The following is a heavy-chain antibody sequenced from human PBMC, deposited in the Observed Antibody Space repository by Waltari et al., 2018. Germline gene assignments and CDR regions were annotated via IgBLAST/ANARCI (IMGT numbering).Heavy chain of an antibody. D-gene: IGHD4-17*01. Sequence: QVQLQESGPGLVKPSETLSLTCTVSGGSISSYYWSWIRQPPGKGLEWIGYIYYSGSTNYNPSLKSRVTISVDTSKNQFSLKLSSVTAADTAVYYCARDRSVTPLQPYYFDYWGQGTLVTVSS. CDR1: GGSISSYY. CDR3: ARDRSVTPLQPYYFDY. CDR2: IYYSGST. V-gene: IGHV4-59*01. J-gene: IGHJ4*02.